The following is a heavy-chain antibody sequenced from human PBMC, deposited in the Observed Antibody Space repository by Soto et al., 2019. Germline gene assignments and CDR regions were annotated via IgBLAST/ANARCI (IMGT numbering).Heavy chain of an antibody. CDR1: GFTFSSYA. CDR3: AKTNMITFGGVFVGGGHFDY. V-gene: IGHV3-23*01. J-gene: IGHJ4*02. CDR2: ISGSGGST. D-gene: IGHD3-16*02. Sequence: EVQLLESGGGLVQPGGSLRLSCAASGFTFSSYAMSWVRQAPGKGLEWVSAISGSGGSTYYADSVKGRFTISRDNSKNTLYLQMNRLRAEDTAVYYGAKTNMITFGGVFVGGGHFDYWGQGTLVTVSS.